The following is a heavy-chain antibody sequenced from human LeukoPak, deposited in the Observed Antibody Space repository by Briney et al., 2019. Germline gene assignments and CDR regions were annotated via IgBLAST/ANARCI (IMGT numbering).Heavy chain of an antibody. J-gene: IGHJ4*02. V-gene: IGHV3-7*01. CDR1: GFTFSHYW. D-gene: IGHD5-12*01. CDR3: ARLPTTSGYASG. Sequence: PGGSLRLSCAASGFTFSHYWMGWVRQAPGKGLEWVANIKHDGSDKFHVDSVKGRFTISRDNANNSLYLQMNSLRAEDTAVYYCARLPTTSGYASGWGQGTLVTVSS. CDR2: IKHDGSDK.